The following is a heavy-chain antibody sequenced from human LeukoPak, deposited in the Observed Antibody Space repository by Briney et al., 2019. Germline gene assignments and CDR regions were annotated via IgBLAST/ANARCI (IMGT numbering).Heavy chain of an antibody. CDR3: AKDLAAAFYY. CDR2: IYTSGST. V-gene: IGHV4-61*02. J-gene: IGHJ4*02. Sequence: PSQTLSLTCTVSGGSISSGSYYWSWIRQPAGKGLEWIGRIYTSGSTNYNPSLKSRVTISVDTSKNQLSLKLSSVTAADTAVYYCAKDLAAAFYYWGQGTLVTVSS. D-gene: IGHD6-13*01. CDR1: GGSISSGSYY.